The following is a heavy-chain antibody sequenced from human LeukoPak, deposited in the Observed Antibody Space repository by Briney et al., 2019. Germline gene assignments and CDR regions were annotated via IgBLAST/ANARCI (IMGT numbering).Heavy chain of an antibody. V-gene: IGHV1-69*04. Sequence: GASVKVSCKASGGTFSSYSISWVRQAPVQGLEWMGRIIPVLGIPNYAQKFQGRVTITADRSTSTAYMELSSLRSEDTAVYYCARGYCSSTRCYNDFDYWGQGTLVTVSS. J-gene: IGHJ4*02. CDR2: IIPVLGIP. CDR1: GGTFSSYS. CDR3: ARGYCSSTRCYNDFDY. D-gene: IGHD2-2*02.